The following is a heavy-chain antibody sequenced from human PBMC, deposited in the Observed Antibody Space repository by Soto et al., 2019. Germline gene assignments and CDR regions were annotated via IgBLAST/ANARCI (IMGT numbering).Heavy chain of an antibody. CDR3: TTDDISGYYFQH. J-gene: IGHJ4*02. CDR2: IKATAYGGTT. CDR1: NMTFTYAW. Sequence: PGGSLRLSCVVYNMTFTYAWMSWVRQAPGKGLEWVGRIKATAYGGTTDYAAPVKGRFSISRDDSKNTLYLEMNSLRTEDTGTYFCTTDDISGYYFQHWGLGTLVTVSS. V-gene: IGHV3-15*01. D-gene: IGHD3-22*01.